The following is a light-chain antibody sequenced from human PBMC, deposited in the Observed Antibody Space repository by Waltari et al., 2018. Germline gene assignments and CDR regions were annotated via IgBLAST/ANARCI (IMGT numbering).Light chain of an antibody. CDR3: YSSDSTGLRV. J-gene: IGLJ1*01. CDR2: EDT. V-gene: IGLV3-10*01. Sequence: SYELTQPPSVSVSPGQTARIPCSAHDFPRQYSYWFQQKAGQAPRLVIYEDTKRPSGIPERFSGSSSGTVATLTITGAQVDDEADYYCYSSDSTGLRVFGGGTTVVVL. CDR1: DFPRQY.